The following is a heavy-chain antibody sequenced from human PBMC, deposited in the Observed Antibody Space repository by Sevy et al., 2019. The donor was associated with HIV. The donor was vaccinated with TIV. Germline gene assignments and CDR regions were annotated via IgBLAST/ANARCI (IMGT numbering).Heavy chain of an antibody. CDR3: TRSSGSYYLDYYGMDV. J-gene: IGHJ6*02. CDR1: GLTFGDYA. CDR2: IRSKAYGGTT. V-gene: IGHV3-49*04. D-gene: IGHD1-26*01. Sequence: GGSLRLSCTASGLTFGDYAMSWVRQAPGKGLEWVGFIRSKAYGGTTEYAASVKGRFTISRDDSKSIAYLQMNSLKTEDTAVYYCTRSSGSYYLDYYGMDVWGQGTTVTVSS.